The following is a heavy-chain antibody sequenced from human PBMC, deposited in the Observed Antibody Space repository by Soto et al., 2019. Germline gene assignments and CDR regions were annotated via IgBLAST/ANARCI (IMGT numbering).Heavy chain of an antibody. Sequence: QVQLQESGPGLVKPSGTLSLTCVVSGGSVSDDNWWSWVRQSPGKGLEWIGEIFHSGRTNYNPSLKSRVTISLDTSKNQFVVRLTSVTDADTAVYYCVRVDPNYIGWGYWHFDLWGRGTLVTVSS. CDR2: IFHSGRT. J-gene: IGHJ2*01. V-gene: IGHV4-4*02. CDR1: GGSVSDDNW. CDR3: VRVDPNYIGWGYWHFDL. D-gene: IGHD3-10*01.